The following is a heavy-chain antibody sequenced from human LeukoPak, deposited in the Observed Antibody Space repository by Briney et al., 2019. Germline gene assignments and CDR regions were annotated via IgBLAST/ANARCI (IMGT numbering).Heavy chain of an antibody. CDR3: ARGDDSSGYDAFDI. J-gene: IGHJ3*02. CDR2: IYSGGST. CDR1: GFTVSSNY. D-gene: IGHD3-22*01. V-gene: IGHV3-53*01. Sequence: GGSLRLSCAASGFTVSSNYMSWVRQAPGKGLEWVSVIYSGGSTYYADSVKGRFTISRDNSKNTLYLQMNSLRAEDTAVYYCARGDDSSGYDAFDIWGQRTMVTVSS.